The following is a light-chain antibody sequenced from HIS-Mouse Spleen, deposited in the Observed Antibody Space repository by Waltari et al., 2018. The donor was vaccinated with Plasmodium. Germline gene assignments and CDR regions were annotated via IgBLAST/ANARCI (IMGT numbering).Light chain of an antibody. CDR1: QSISRS. J-gene: IGKJ1*01. CDR2: TAS. V-gene: IGKV1-5*03. CDR3: QQYNSYPWT. Sequence: DIQMTQSPSTLSASVGDRVTIPCRPSQSISRSLAWYQQKPGKVPELLIYTASSLESGVPSRFSGSGSGTEFTLTISSLQSDDFATYYCQQYNSYPWTFGQGTKVEIK.